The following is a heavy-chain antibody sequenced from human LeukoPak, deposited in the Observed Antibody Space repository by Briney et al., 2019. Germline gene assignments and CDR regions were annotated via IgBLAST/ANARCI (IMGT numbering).Heavy chain of an antibody. J-gene: IGHJ4*02. D-gene: IGHD6-19*01. CDR2: ISYDGSNK. CDR1: GFTFSNFG. CDR3: ASDIAVAGPGGY. V-gene: IGHV3-30*03. Sequence: GGSLRLSCTVSGFTFSNFGFHWVRQAPGKGLEWVAVISYDGSNKYYADSVKGRFTISRDNSKNTLYLQMNSLRAEDTAVYYCASDIAVAGPGGYWGQGTLVTVSS.